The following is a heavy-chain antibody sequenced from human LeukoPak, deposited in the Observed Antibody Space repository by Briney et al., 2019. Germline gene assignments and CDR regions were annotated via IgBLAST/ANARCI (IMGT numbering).Heavy chain of an antibody. CDR3: ASVVIAAAPYYYYYMDV. CDR2: IIPIFGTA. D-gene: IGHD6-13*01. V-gene: IGHV1-69*06. Sequence: SVKVSCKASGGTFSSYAIGWVRQAPGQGLEWMGGIIPIFGTANYAQKFQGRVTITADKSTSTAYMELSSLRSEDTAVYYCASVVIAAAPYYYYYMDVWGKGTTVTVSS. J-gene: IGHJ6*03. CDR1: GGTFSSYA.